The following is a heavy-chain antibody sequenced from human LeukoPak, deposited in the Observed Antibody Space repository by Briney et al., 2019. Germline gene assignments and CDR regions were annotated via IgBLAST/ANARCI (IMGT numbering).Heavy chain of an antibody. V-gene: IGHV5-51*01. CDR2: IYPGDSDT. CDR3: AGAAYSSGTYTFDP. D-gene: IGHD3-10*01. Sequence: GESLKISCKASGYSFTNYWIAWVRQMPGKGLEWMGIIYPGDSDTRYSPSFQGQVTLSADSSISTAYLQWSSLKASDTAMYYCAGAAYSSGTYTFDPWGQGTLVTVSS. CDR1: GYSFTNYW. J-gene: IGHJ5*02.